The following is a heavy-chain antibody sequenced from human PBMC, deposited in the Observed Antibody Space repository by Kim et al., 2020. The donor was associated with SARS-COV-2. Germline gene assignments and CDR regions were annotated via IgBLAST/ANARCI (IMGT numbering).Heavy chain of an antibody. J-gene: IGHJ5*02. CDR1: GYTFTSYG. Sequence: ASVKVSCKASGYTFTSYGISWVRQAPGQGLEWMGWISAYNGNRNYAQKLQGRVTMTTDTSTSTAYMELRSLRSDYTAVYYCARGLYCSITSCYTGGVYNWFDPWGQGTLVTVSS. CDR3: ARGLYCSITSCYTGGVYNWFDP. V-gene: IGHV1-18*04. D-gene: IGHD2-2*02. CDR2: ISAYNGNR.